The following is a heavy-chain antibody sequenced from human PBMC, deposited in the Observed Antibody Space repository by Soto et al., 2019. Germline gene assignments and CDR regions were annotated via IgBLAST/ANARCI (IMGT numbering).Heavy chain of an antibody. CDR1: GYTFTSYA. V-gene: IGHV1-3*04. CDR2: INTGNGNT. J-gene: IGHJ5*02. CDR3: ARSYGSGSYYPSGWFDP. D-gene: IGHD3-10*01. Sequence: GASVKVSCKTSGYTFTSYAVHWVRQAPGHRLEWMGWINTGNGNTKYSQNFQGRVTMTEDTSTDTVYMDLRSLRSEDTAVYYCARSYGSGSYYPSGWFDPWGQGTLVTVSS.